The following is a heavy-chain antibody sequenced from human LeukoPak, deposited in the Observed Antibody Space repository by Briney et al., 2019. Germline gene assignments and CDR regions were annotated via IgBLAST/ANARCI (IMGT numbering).Heavy chain of an antibody. CDR2: ISYDGSNK. D-gene: IGHD6-19*01. V-gene: IGHV3-30*18. J-gene: IGHJ4*02. CDR3: AKVHGSGWYFDY. CDR1: GFTFSSYG. Sequence: GGSLRLSCAASGFTFSSYGMHWVRQAPGKGLEWVAVISYDGSNKYYADSVKGRFTISRDNSKNTLYLQMNSLRAEDTAVYYCAKVHGSGWYFDYWGQGTLVTVSS.